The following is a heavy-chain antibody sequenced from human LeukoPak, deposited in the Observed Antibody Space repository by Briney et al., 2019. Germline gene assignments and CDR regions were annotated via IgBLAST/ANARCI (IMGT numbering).Heavy chain of an antibody. V-gene: IGHV4-4*02. J-gene: IGHJ4*02. CDR1: GGSISSSNW. D-gene: IGHD4-23*01. CDR3: ARDKEDGGNSRFDY. CDR2: IYHSGNA. Sequence: SGTLSLTCAVSGGSISSSNWWSWVRQPPGKGLEWIGEIYHSGNANYNPSLKSRVTISVDKSKNQFSLKLSSVTAADTAVYYCARDKEDGGNSRFDYWGQGTLVTVSS.